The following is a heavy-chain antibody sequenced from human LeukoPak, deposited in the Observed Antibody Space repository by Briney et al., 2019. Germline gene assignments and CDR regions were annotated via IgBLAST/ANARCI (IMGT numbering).Heavy chain of an antibody. Sequence: KTSETLSLTCTVSGGSISSSSYYWGWIRQPPGKGLKWIGSIYYSGSTYYNPSLKSRVTISVDTSKNQFSLKLSSVTAADTAVYYCAREGGDYGGNSQFWYFDLWGRGTLVAVSS. D-gene: IGHD4-23*01. CDR2: IYYSGST. J-gene: IGHJ2*01. CDR3: AREGGDYGGNSQFWYFDL. V-gene: IGHV4-39*07. CDR1: GGSISSSSYY.